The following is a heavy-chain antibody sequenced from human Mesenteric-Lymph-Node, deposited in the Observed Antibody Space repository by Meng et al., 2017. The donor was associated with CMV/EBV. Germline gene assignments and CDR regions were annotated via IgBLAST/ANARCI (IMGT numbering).Heavy chain of an antibody. V-gene: IGHV1-2*06. CDR1: GYTFTGYY. Sequence: CKASGYTFTGYYMHWVRQAPGQGLEWMGRINPDSGGTNYAQKFQDRVTMTRDTSISTAYMELNRLKSDDTAVYYCARSPFLRTWFDPWGQGTLVTVSS. CDR3: ARSPFLRTWFDP. CDR2: INPDSGGT. D-gene: IGHD2/OR15-2a*01. J-gene: IGHJ5*02.